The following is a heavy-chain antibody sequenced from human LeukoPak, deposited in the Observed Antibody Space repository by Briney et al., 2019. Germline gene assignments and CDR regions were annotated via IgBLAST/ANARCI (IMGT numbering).Heavy chain of an antibody. Sequence: PSQTLSLTCTVSGGSISSGGYYWSWIRQRPGKGLEWIGYIYYSGSTYYNPSLKSRVTISVDTSKNQFSLKLSSVTAADTAVYYCARSSSGYYLFGYWGQGTLVTVSS. D-gene: IGHD3-22*01. V-gene: IGHV4-31*03. CDR3: ARSSSGYYLFGY. CDR1: GGSISSGGYY. CDR2: IYYSGST. J-gene: IGHJ4*02.